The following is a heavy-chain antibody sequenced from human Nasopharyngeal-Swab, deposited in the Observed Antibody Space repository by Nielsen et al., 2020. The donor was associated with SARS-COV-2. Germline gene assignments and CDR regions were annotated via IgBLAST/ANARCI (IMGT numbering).Heavy chain of an antibody. CDR2: ISSRSSTI. D-gene: IGHD2-2*02. CDR3: ARVRRDCSSTSCYTSDY. Sequence: WIRQPPGKGLEWVSFISSRSSTIYYADSVKGRFTISRDNSKNTLYLQMNSLRAEDTAVYYCARVRRDCSSTSCYTSDYWGQGTLVTVSS. J-gene: IGHJ4*02. V-gene: IGHV3-48*01.